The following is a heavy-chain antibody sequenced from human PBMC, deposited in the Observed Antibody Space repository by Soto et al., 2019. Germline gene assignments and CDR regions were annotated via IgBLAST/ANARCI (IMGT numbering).Heavy chain of an antibody. CDR2: IYPGDSDT. D-gene: IGHD3-3*01. Sequence: PGESLKISCKGSGYSFTSYWIGWVRQMPGKGLEWMGIIYPGDSDTRYSPSFQGQVTISADKSISTAYLQWSSLKASDTAMYYCGRQPTYYYFWSGYKGYYYYYGMDVWGQGTTVTVSS. V-gene: IGHV5-51*01. CDR3: GRQPTYYYFWSGYKGYYYYYGMDV. J-gene: IGHJ6*02. CDR1: GYSFTSYW.